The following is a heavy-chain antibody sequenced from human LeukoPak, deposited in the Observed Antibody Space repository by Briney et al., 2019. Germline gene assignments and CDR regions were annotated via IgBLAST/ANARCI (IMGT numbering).Heavy chain of an antibody. Sequence: PGGSLRLSCAASGFTFSSYSMNWVRQAPGKGLEWVSSISSSSSYIYYADSVKGRFTISRDNAKNSLYLQMNSLRAEDTAVYYCARETYYYDSSAHNAFDIWGQGTMVTVSS. CDR1: GFTFSSYS. J-gene: IGHJ3*02. CDR2: ISSSSSYI. D-gene: IGHD3-22*01. CDR3: ARETYYYDSSAHNAFDI. V-gene: IGHV3-21*01.